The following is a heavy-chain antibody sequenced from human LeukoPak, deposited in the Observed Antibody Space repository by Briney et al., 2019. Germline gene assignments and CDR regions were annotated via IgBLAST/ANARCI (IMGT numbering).Heavy chain of an antibody. CDR2: INHSGST. V-gene: IGHV4-34*01. D-gene: IGHD2-15*01. CDR1: GGSFSGYY. J-gene: IGHJ4*02. Sequence: PSETLSLTCAVYGGSFSGYYWSWIRQPPGKGLEWIGEINHSGSTNYNPSLKSRVTISVDTSKNQFSLKLSSVTAADTAVYYCAGGSIVVVVAATGTFDYWGQGTLVTVSS. CDR3: AGGSIVVVVAATGTFDY.